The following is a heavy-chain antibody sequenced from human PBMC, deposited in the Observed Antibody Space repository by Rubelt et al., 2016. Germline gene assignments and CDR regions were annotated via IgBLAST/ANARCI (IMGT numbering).Heavy chain of an antibody. Sequence: QVQLQESDPGLVKPSQTLSLTCTVSVGSISSGGYYWSWIRQHPGKGLEWLGYIYYSGSTYYTPSLKSRVTISVDTSKNQFSLKLSSVTAADTAVYYCARDSGSRIFDYWGQGTLVTVSS. D-gene: IGHD2/OR15-2a*01. V-gene: IGHV4-31*03. CDR1: VGSISSGGYY. CDR2: IYYSGST. J-gene: IGHJ4*02. CDR3: ARDSGSRIFDY.